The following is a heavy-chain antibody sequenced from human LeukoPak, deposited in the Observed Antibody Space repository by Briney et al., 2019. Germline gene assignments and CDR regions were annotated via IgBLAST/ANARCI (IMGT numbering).Heavy chain of an antibody. J-gene: IGHJ4*02. CDR1: GGSISGYY. CDR2: IYYSGST. Sequence: SETLSLTCTVSGGSISGYYWSWTRQPPGKGLEWIGYIYYSGSTNYNPSLKSRVTISVDTSKNQFSLKLSSVTAADTAVYYCARGGMATFYWGQGTLVTVSS. V-gene: IGHV4-59*01. D-gene: IGHD5-24*01. CDR3: ARGGMATFY.